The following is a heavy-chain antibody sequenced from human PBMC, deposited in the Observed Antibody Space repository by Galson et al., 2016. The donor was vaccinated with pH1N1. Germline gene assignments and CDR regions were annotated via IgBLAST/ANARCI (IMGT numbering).Heavy chain of an antibody. J-gene: IGHJ5*01. CDR3: AKAPYNSGWAFWFDY. CDR1: GFTFSTYT. Sequence: SLRLSCAASGFTFSTYTMTWVRQAPGKGLEWVSTINGGGSTTYYADSVKGRFTISRDNSKNTLYLQMNSLRAEDTAVYYCAKAPYNSGWAFWFDYWGQGTLVTVSS. D-gene: IGHD6-19*01. V-gene: IGHV3-23*01. CDR2: INGGGSTT.